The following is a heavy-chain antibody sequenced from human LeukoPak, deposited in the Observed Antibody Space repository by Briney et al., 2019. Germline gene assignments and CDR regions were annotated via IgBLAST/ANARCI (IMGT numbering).Heavy chain of an antibody. J-gene: IGHJ3*02. CDR3: ARRDAAALIDAFDI. D-gene: IGHD2-15*01. V-gene: IGHV4-30-4*08. Sequence: SQTLSLTCTVSGGSINSGSYYWSWIRQPPGKGLEWIGYIYYSGSTYYNPSLKSRVTISVDTSKNQFSLKLSSVTAADTAVYYCARRDAAALIDAFDIWGQGTMVTVSS. CDR2: IYYSGST. CDR1: GGSINSGSYY.